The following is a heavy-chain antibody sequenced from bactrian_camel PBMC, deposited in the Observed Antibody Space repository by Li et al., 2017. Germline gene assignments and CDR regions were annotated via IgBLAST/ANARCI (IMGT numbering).Heavy chain of an antibody. CDR1: AYTFSNYC. D-gene: IGHD3*01. Sequence: DVQLVESGGGSVQAGGSLRLSCAVSAYTFSNYCLGWFRQSLGKERERVASISDGGGARQLYADSVQGRFTISRDNAKSTLFLQMDSLEPEDTGMYSCAVRTYDQSCGPLTTGENFVYWGQGTQVTVS. V-gene: IGHV3S40*01. CDR2: ISDGGGARQ. CDR3: AVRTYDQSCGPLTTGENFVY. J-gene: IGHJ4*01.